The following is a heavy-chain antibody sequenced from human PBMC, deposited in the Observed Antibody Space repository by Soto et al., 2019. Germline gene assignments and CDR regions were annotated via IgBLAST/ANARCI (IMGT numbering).Heavy chain of an antibody. CDR2: ITNGNT. J-gene: IGHJ4*02. V-gene: IGHV3-23*01. CDR3: AKDKERGGYDSDFDY. CDR1: GFTFGTYG. Sequence: AGGSLRLSCAASGFTFGTYGMGWVRQAPGKGLEWVSTITNGNTYYAASVKGRFTISRDNSKNTLYLQMSSLRAEDTALYYCAKDKERGGYDSDFDYWGQGTLVTVSS. D-gene: IGHD3-3*01.